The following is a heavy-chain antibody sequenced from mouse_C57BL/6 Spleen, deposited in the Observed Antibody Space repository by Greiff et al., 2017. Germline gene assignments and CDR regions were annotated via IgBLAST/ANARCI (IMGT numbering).Heavy chain of an antibody. CDR2: IYPRSGNT. D-gene: IGHD1-1*01. CDR1: GYTFTSYG. CDR3: ARSRGVITTVVAETYYAMDY. V-gene: IGHV1-81*01. Sequence: QVQLQQSGAELARPGASVKLSCKASGYTFTSYGISWVKQRTGQGLEWIGEIYPRSGNTYYNEKFKGKATLTADKSSSTAYMELRSLTSEDSAVYFCARSRGVITTVVAETYYAMDYWGQGTSVTVSS. J-gene: IGHJ4*01.